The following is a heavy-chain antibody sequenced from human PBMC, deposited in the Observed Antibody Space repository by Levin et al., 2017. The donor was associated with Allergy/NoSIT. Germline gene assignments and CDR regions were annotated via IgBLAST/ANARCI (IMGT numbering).Heavy chain of an antibody. CDR3: AKGDYADY. CDR1: GFTFSSYA. J-gene: IGHJ4*02. Sequence: ETLSLTCAASGFTFSSYAMSWVRQAPGKGLEWVSAISGSGGSTYYADSVKGRFTISRDNSKNTLYLQMNSLRAEDTAVYYCAKGDYADYWGQGTLVTVSS. CDR2: ISGSGGST. V-gene: IGHV3-23*01.